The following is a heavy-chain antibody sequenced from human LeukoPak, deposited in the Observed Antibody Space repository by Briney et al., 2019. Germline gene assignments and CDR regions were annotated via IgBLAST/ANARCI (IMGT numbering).Heavy chain of an antibody. Sequence: ASVKVSCKASGYTLNTYYLHWVRQAPGQGLEWMGLINPSGGSTRYAQNFQGRVTMTRDTSTTTVYMELSSLRSDDTAVYYCTREGTGYSGYDHFYWGQGTLVTVSS. V-gene: IGHV1-46*02. D-gene: IGHD5-12*01. CDR3: TREGTGYSGYDHFY. CDR1: GYTLNTYY. J-gene: IGHJ4*02. CDR2: INPSGGST.